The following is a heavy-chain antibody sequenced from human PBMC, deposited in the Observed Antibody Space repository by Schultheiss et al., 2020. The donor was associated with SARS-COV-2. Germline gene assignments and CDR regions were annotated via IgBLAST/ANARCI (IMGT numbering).Heavy chain of an antibody. J-gene: IGHJ4*02. CDR1: GDSIVGSS. V-gene: IGHV4-34*01. Sequence: SETLSLTCTFSGDSIVGSSWAWIRQPPGKGLEWIGEINHSGSTNYNPSLKSRVTISVDTSKNQFSLKLSSVTAADTAVYYCARDGWRLPGKWGQGTLVTVSS. CDR2: INHSGST. D-gene: IGHD3-10*01. CDR3: ARDGWRLPGK.